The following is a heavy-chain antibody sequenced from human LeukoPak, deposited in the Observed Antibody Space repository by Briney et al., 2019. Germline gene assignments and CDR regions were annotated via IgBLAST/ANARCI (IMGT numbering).Heavy chain of an antibody. V-gene: IGHV1-69*06. Sequence: SVKVSCKASGGTFSSYAISWVRQAPGQGLEWMGGIIPNFGKANYAQKFQGRVTITADKSTSTAYMELSSLRSEDTAVYYCARGPGIAVADNFDYWGQGTLVTVSS. CDR2: IIPNFGKA. D-gene: IGHD6-19*01. J-gene: IGHJ4*02. CDR1: GGTFSSYA. CDR3: ARGPGIAVADNFDY.